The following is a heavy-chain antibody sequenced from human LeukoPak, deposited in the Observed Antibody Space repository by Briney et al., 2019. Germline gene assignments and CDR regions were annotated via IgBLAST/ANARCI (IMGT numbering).Heavy chain of an antibody. V-gene: IGHV3-53*01. CDR3: AKPLYPNIVVVTALAG. D-gene: IGHD2-21*02. CDR2: IYRGGSK. CDR1: GFSVSSNY. J-gene: IGHJ4*02. Sequence: GGSLRLSCAASGFSVSSNYMTWVRQAPGKGLEWVSVIYRGGSKYYADSVKGRFSISRDNSKNTLYLQMNSLRAEDTAVYYCAKPLYPNIVVVTALAGWGQGTLVTVSS.